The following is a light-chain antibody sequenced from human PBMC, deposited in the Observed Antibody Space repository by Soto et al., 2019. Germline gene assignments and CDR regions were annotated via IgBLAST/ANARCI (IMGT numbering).Light chain of an antibody. CDR3: QQLNSYPIT. J-gene: IGKJ5*01. CDR1: QGIGRY. Sequence: IQLTQSPSSQSASVGDRVTITCQASQGIGRYLAWYQQKPGKAPKLLIYSASTLQSGVPSGFTGSGSGTDFTLTISNLQPEDFATYYCQQLNSYPITFGQVTRLEIK. V-gene: IGKV1-9*01. CDR2: SAS.